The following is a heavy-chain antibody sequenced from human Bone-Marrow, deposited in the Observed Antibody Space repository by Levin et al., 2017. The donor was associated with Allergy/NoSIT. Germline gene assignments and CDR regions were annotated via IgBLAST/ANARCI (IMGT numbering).Heavy chain of an antibody. CDR1: GFTFSSSS. CDR3: AREVRLDY. V-gene: IGHV3-21*01. CDR2: ISSSSSYI. J-gene: IGHJ4*02. Sequence: LSLTCAASGFTFSSSSMNWVRQAPGKGLEWVSSISSSSSYIYYADSVKGRFTISRDNAKNSLYLQMNSLRAEDTAVYYCAREVRLDYWGQGTLVTVSS. D-gene: IGHD3-10*01.